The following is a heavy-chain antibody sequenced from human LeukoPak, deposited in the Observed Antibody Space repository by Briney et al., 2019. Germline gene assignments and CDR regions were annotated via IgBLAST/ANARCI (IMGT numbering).Heavy chain of an antibody. CDR2: ISGFNGYT. Sequence: GASVKVSCKASGNTFSNYGISWVRQAPGQGLEWMGWISGFNGYTRYAQNLQGRVTMTTDTSTSTAYMELRSLISDDTVVYYCARDQGYTSEWLDYWGQGTLVTVSS. D-gene: IGHD6-19*01. CDR1: GNTFSNYG. V-gene: IGHV1-18*01. J-gene: IGHJ4*02. CDR3: ARDQGYTSEWLDY.